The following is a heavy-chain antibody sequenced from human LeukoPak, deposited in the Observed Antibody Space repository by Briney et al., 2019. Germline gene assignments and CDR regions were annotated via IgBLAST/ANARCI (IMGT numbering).Heavy chain of an antibody. CDR3: AKSRRAVGINPADY. CDR1: GFTFSSYS. J-gene: IGHJ4*02. V-gene: IGHV3-48*04. Sequence: PGGSLRLSCAASGFTFSSYSMNWVRQAPGKGLEWVSYISSSSSTIYYADSVKGRFTISRDNAKNSLYLQMNSLRAEDTAVYYCAKSRRAVGINPADYWGQGTLVTVSS. D-gene: IGHD6-13*01. CDR2: ISSSSSTI.